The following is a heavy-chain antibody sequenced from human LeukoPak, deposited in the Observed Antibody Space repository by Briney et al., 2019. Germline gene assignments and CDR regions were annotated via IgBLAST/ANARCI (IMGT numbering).Heavy chain of an antibody. CDR1: GFTFSSYA. J-gene: IGHJ4*02. V-gene: IGHV3-48*04. CDR2: ISSSGSTI. CDR3: ARDWSKYYYDSSGYYSDY. D-gene: IGHD3-22*01. Sequence: PGGSLRLSCAASGFTFSSYAMSWVRQAPGKGLEWVSYISSSGSTIYYADFVKGRFTISRDNAKNSLYLQMNSLRAEDTAVYYCARDWSKYYYDSSGYYSDYWGQGTLVTVSS.